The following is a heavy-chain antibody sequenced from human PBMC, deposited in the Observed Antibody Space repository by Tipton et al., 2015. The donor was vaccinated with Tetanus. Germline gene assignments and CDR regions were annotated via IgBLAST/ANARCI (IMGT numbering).Heavy chain of an antibody. J-gene: IGHJ4*02. Sequence: QSGAEVKKPGASVKVSCKASGYTFTSYHITWVRQAPGQRPEWMGWVSAYNGNTNYTQKFQGRLTMTTDASTNTAYLELRSLRSDDTALYYCARGMDYDSSGIDDFWGQGTLVTVSS. V-gene: IGHV1-18*01. CDR3: ARGMDYDSSGIDDF. D-gene: IGHD3-22*01. CDR2: VSAYNGNT. CDR1: GYTFTSYH.